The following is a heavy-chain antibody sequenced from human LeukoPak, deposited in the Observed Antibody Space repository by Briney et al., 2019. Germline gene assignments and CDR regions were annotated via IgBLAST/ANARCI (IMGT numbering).Heavy chain of an antibody. Sequence: GGSLRLSCAASGFTVSSNYMSWVRQAPGKGLEWVSVIYGGETTHYADSVKGRFTISRDNSKNTLYLQMHSLRTEDTAVYYCARSVWSEMAIVWDYYMDVWGEGTTVTISS. CDR3: ARSVWSEMAIVWDYYMDV. J-gene: IGHJ6*03. V-gene: IGHV3-53*01. CDR2: IYGGETT. D-gene: IGHD5-12*01. CDR1: GFTVSSNY.